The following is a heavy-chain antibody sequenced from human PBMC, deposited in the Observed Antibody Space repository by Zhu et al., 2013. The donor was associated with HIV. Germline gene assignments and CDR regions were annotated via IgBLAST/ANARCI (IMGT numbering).Heavy chain of an antibody. Sequence: QVQLVQSGAEVKKPGASVKVSCEASGYTFTTHDINWVRQATGQGLEWMGWMNPNSGNTAYSQRFQGRVSMTRNTSINTAYMELSGLRSEDTATYFCARGKQLPQTHWCFDLWGRGTRVTVSS. D-gene: IGHD6-13*01. CDR2: MNPNSGNT. V-gene: IGHV1-8*01. CDR1: GYTFTTHD. CDR3: ARGKQLPQTHWCFDL. J-gene: IGHJ2*01.